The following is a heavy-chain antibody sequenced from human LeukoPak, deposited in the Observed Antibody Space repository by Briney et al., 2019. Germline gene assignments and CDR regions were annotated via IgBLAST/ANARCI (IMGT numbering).Heavy chain of an antibody. D-gene: IGHD2-15*01. Sequence: GGSLRLSCAASGFTFSSHWMHWVRQAPGKGLVWASRINSAGSNTNYADSVKGRFTISRDNAKNTLYLQMNSLRAEDTAVYYCTRDAAGLDYWGQGTLVTVSS. V-gene: IGHV3-74*01. CDR1: GFTFSSHW. CDR2: INSAGSNT. CDR3: TRDAAGLDY. J-gene: IGHJ4*02.